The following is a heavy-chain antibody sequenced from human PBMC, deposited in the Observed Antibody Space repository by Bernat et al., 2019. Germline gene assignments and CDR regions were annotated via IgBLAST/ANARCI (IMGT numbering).Heavy chain of an antibody. J-gene: IGHJ2*01. D-gene: IGHD6-13*01. Sequence: QVQLVQSGAEVKKPGSSVKVSCKASGGTFSSYAISWVRQAPGQGLEWMGGIIPIFGTANYAQKFQGRVTITADKSTSTAYMELSNLRSEDTAVYYCARDKTGYSSSWYGTGWYFDLWGRGTLVTVSS. CDR1: GGTFSSYA. CDR2: IIPIFGTA. CDR3: ARDKTGYSSSWYGTGWYFDL. V-gene: IGHV1-69*06.